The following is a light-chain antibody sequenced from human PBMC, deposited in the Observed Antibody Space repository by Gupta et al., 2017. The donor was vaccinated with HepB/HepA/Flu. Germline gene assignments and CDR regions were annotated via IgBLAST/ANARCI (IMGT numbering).Light chain of an antibody. CDR3: YSEAGSSRI. CDR1: SSDVGSYNL. Sequence: HSALTQPASLSGSPGQSITMSCTRTSSDVGSYNLVSWDQQHPGNAPKLMIYEVTKRPAGVSDRFSGSKSGNTAALTISGLQAEDEADYYCYSEAGSSRIFGGGTKVTVL. CDR2: EVT. V-gene: IGLV2-23*02. J-gene: IGLJ2*01.